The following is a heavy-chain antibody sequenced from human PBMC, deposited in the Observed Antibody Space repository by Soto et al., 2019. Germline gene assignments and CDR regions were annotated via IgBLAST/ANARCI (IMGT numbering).Heavy chain of an antibody. Sequence: GGSLRLSCAASGFTFTRYSMNWVRQAPGKGLEWVSSISSTTNYIYYGDSMKGRFTISRDNDKNSLYLEMNSLRAEDTAVYYCARESEDLTSNFDYWGQGTLVTVSS. CDR1: GFTFTRYS. V-gene: IGHV3-21*06. J-gene: IGHJ4*02. CDR3: ARESEDLTSNFDY. CDR2: ISSTTNYI.